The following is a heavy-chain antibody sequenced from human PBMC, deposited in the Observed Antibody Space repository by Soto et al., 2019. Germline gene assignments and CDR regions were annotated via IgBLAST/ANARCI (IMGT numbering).Heavy chain of an antibody. CDR1: GGSINSGGYC. CDR2: ISYGGST. D-gene: IGHD5-18*01. CDR3: SRGILV. V-gene: IGHV4-31*03. Sequence: QVQLQESGPGLVKPSQTLSLTCTVSGGSINSGGYCWSWIRQHPGKGLDWIGCISYGGSTSYNPSLKSRVTICVDTSTNQFSLKLTSVTAADTAVYYCSRGILVWGQGALITVSS. J-gene: IGHJ4*02.